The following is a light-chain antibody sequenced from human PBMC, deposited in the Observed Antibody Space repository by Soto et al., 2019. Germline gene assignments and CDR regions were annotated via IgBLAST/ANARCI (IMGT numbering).Light chain of an antibody. J-gene: IGKJ4*01. CDR1: QSVTSGY. CDR2: GAS. Sequence: EIVLTQSPGTLSLSPGERATLSCRASQSVTSGYLAWYQQKPGQSPRLLMYGASSRATGVPDRFSGSGSGTDFTLTITRLEPEDFAVYYCQQYGSSPTFGGGTMVEIK. CDR3: QQYGSSPT. V-gene: IGKV3-20*01.